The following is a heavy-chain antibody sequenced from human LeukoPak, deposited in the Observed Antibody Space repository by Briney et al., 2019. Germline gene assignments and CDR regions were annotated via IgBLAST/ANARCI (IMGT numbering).Heavy chain of an antibody. J-gene: IGHJ4*02. V-gene: IGHV3-48*03. Sequence: GGSLRLSCADSGFTFSSYKMNWVPQAPGKGLEWVSYISSSGSTIYYADSVKGRFTISRDNAKNSLYLQMNSLRAEDTAVYYCGRCRGCWYLEYYFDYWGQGTLVTVSS. D-gene: IGHD6-13*01. CDR2: ISSSGSTI. CDR3: GRCRGCWYLEYYFDY. CDR1: GFTFSSYK.